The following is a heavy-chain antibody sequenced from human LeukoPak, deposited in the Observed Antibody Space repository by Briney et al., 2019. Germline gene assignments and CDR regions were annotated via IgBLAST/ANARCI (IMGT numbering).Heavy chain of an antibody. Sequence: GGSLRLSCAASGFTFSSYAMHWVRQAPGKGLEWVAVISYDGSNKYYADSVKGRFTISRDNSKNTLYLQMNSLRAEDTAVYFCAKGQVGPIPFDYWGQGTLVTVSS. CDR3: AKGQVGPIPFDY. J-gene: IGHJ4*02. V-gene: IGHV3-30-3*01. D-gene: IGHD1-26*01. CDR2: ISYDGSNK. CDR1: GFTFSSYA.